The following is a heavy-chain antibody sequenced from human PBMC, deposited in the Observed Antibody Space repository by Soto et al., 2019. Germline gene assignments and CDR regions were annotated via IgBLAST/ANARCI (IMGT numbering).Heavy chain of an antibody. V-gene: IGHV3-30*18. J-gene: IGHJ6*02. Sequence: GGSLRLSCAASGVTFSSYGMHWVRQAPGKGLEWVAVISYDGSNKYYADSVKGRFTISRDNSKNTLYLQMNSLRAEDTAVYYCANVLPLVRYCSSTSCPMDVWGQGTTVTVSS. CDR1: GVTFSSYG. CDR2: ISYDGSNK. CDR3: ANVLPLVRYCSSTSCPMDV. D-gene: IGHD2-2*01.